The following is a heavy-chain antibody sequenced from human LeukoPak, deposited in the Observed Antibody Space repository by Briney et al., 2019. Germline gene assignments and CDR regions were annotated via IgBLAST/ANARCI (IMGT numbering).Heavy chain of an antibody. D-gene: IGHD5-18*01. Sequence: GGSLRLSCAASGFTFSSYAMSWVRQAPGKGLEWVSAISGSGDRTYYADSVKGRFTISRDNSKNTLSLQMNSLRAEDAAIYYCAKEGPYSSPRNYYFDYWGQGTLVTVSS. CDR1: GFTFSSYA. CDR3: AKEGPYSSPRNYYFDY. J-gene: IGHJ4*02. V-gene: IGHV3-23*01. CDR2: ISGSGDRT.